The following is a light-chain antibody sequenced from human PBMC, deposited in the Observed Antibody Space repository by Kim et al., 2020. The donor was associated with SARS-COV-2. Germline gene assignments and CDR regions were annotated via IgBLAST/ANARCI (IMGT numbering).Light chain of an antibody. Sequence: SYELTQPPSVSVAPGKTARITCGGNNIGSKSVHWYQQKPGQAPVLVIYYDSDRPAGIPERFSGSNSGNTATLTISRVEAGDEADLYCQLWDCRSEHLVFG. J-gene: IGLJ3*02. CDR3: QLWDCRSEHLV. CDR2: YDS. CDR1: NIGSKS. V-gene: IGLV3-21*04.